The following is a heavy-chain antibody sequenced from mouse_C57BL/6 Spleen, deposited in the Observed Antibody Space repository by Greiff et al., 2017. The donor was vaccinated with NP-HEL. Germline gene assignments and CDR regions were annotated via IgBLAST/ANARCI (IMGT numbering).Heavy chain of an antibody. CDR3: AREGSTMANYFDY. CDR2: ISDGGSYT. Sequence: EVQVVESGGGLVKPGGSLKLSCAASGFTFSSYAMSWVRQTPEKRLEWVATISDGGSYTYYPDNVKGRFTISRDNAKNNLYLQMSHLKSEDTAMYYCAREGSTMANYFDYWGQGTTLTVSS. CDR1: GFTFSSYA. D-gene: IGHD2-1*01. V-gene: IGHV5-4*01. J-gene: IGHJ2*01.